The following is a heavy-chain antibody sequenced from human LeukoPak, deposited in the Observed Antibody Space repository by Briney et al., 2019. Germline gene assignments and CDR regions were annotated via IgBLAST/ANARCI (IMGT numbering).Heavy chain of an antibody. V-gene: IGHV5-51*01. CDR1: GSNFPIYW. J-gene: IGHJ6*03. D-gene: IGHD6-13*01. CDR3: ARQGAAGKYYYYYMDV. CDR2: IYPDDSNT. Sequence: GESLKISCQGSGSNFPIYWIGWVRQVPGEGLEWMGIIYPDDSNTIYGPSFQGQVTISADKPINTAYLEWSSLKASDTAIYYCARQGAAGKYYYYYMDVWGKGTTVTVPS.